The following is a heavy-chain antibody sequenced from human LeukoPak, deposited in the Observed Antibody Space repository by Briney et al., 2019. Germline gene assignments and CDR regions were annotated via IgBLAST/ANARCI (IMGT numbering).Heavy chain of an antibody. Sequence: GGSLRLSCAASDFSFTNYAMSWVRQAPGKGLEWVSAVSNRGGTTYYADSVKGRFTISRDNSKNILFLQMNSLRVEDMAVYYCARGRGEVSGDTFDMWGQGTMVTVSS. D-gene: IGHD5/OR15-5a*01. CDR2: VSNRGGTT. CDR1: DFSFTNYA. J-gene: IGHJ3*02. CDR3: ARGRGEVSGDTFDM. V-gene: IGHV3-23*01.